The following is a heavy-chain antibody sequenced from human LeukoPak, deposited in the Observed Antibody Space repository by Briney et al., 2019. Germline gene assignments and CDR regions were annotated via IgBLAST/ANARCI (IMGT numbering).Heavy chain of an antibody. CDR3: ARDDGSGSYYRPGNWFYP. D-gene: IGHD3-10*01. V-gene: IGHV4-38-2*02. J-gene: IGHJ5*02. CDR2: IYHSGST. Sequence: SETLSLTCAVSGYSISSGYYWGWVRQPPGKGLEWIGSIYHSGSTYYNPSLKSRVTISVDTSKNQFSLKLSSVTAADTAVYYCARDDGSGSYYRPGNWFYPWGQGTLVTVSS. CDR1: GYSISSGYY.